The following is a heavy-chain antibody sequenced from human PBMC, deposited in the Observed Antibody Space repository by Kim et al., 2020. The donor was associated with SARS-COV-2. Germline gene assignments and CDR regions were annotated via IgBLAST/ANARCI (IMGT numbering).Heavy chain of an antibody. V-gene: IGHV2-70*11. J-gene: IGHJ4*02. CDR2: IDWDGDK. CDR3: ERGRYYYDR. D-gene: IGHD3-22*01. Sequence: SGPTLVNPTQTLTLTCTFSGFSLRDSGMCVTWIRQPPGKALEWLARIDWDGDKHYSTSLMTRLTISKDTSKNQVVLTVTNMDPVDTATYHCERGRYYYDRWGQGSLVTVSS. CDR1: GFSLRDSGMC.